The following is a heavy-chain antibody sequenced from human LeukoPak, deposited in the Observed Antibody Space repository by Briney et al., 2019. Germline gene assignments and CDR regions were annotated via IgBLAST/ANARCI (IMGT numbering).Heavy chain of an antibody. CDR3: AREEGETHYYDSSGYYLDY. CDR2: INPSGGST. J-gene: IGHJ4*02. D-gene: IGHD3-22*01. CDR1: GYTFTSYY. Sequence: GASVKVSCKASGYTFTSYYMHWVRQAPGQGLEWMGIINPSGGSTSYAQKFQGRVTMTRDTSTSTVYMELSSLRSEDTAVYYCAREEGETHYYDSSGYYLDYWGQGTLVTVPS. V-gene: IGHV1-46*01.